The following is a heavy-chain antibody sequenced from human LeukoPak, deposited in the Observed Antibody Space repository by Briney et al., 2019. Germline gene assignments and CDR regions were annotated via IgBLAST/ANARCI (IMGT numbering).Heavy chain of an antibody. CDR1: GGTFSSYG. V-gene: IGHV1-18*01. D-gene: IGHD7-27*01. CDR2: ISAYSGNT. J-gene: IGHJ6*03. CDR3: ARAEKPNWGNYYYYCMDV. Sequence: GASVKVSCKASGGTFSSYGISWVRQAPGQGLEWMGWISAYSGNTHYAQKFQGRVTMTTDTSTTTAYMELRGLRSDDTAVYYCARAEKPNWGNYYYYCMDVWGKGTTVTVSS.